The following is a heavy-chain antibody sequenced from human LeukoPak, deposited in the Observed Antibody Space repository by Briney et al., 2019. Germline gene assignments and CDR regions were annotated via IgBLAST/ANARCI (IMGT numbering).Heavy chain of an antibody. CDR2: ISYDGSNK. V-gene: IGHV3-30*03. D-gene: IGHD5-18*01. CDR1: GFTFSSHA. J-gene: IGHJ4*02. CDR3: ASGYPAYFDY. Sequence: PGGSLRLSCAASGFTFSSHAMSWVRQAPGKGLEWVAVISYDGSNKYYADSVKGRFTISRDNSKNTLYLQMNSLRAEDTAVYYCASGYPAYFDYWGQGTLVTVSS.